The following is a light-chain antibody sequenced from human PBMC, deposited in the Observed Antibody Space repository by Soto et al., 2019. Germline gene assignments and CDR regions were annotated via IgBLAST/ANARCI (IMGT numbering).Light chain of an antibody. CDR3: SSYAGINNVL. CDR1: SSDVGGYNY. CDR2: EVT. V-gene: IGLV2-8*01. Sequence: QSALTQPPSASGSPGQSVTISCTGTSSDVGGYNYVSWYQHHPGKAPKLIIYEVTKRPSGVPDRFSGSKSGNTASLTVSGLQAEDEADYYRSSYAGINNVLFGGGTKLTVL. J-gene: IGLJ3*02.